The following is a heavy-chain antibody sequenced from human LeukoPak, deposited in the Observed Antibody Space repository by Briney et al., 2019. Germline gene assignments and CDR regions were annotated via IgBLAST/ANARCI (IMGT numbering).Heavy chain of an antibody. J-gene: IGHJ4*02. D-gene: IGHD2-2*01. CDR3: ARLGVVPAAILTSYFDY. Sequence: GESLKISCKGSGYSFTSYWIGWVRHMPGKGLEWMGIIYPGDSDTRYSPSFQGQVTISADKSISTAYLQWSSLKASDTAMYYCARLGVVPAAILTSYFDYWGQGTLVTVSS. CDR2: IYPGDSDT. CDR1: GYSFTSYW. V-gene: IGHV5-51*01.